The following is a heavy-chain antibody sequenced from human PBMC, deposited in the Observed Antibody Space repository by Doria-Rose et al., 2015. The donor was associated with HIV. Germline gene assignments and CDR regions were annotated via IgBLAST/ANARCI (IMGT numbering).Heavy chain of an antibody. CDR3: ARIKSCRWYHKYYFDF. D-gene: IGHD6-13*01. J-gene: IGHJ4*01. Sequence: QVQLVQSGPVLVKPTETLTLICTVSGVSLSSPGMGVGWIRQPPGKALEWLANIFSDDERSYKTSLKSRLNISRGTSKSQVVLTMTDMDPVDTATYYCARIKSCRWYHKYYFDFWGQEPWSSSPQ. CDR2: IFSDDER. V-gene: IGHV2-26*01. CDR1: GVSLSSPGMG.